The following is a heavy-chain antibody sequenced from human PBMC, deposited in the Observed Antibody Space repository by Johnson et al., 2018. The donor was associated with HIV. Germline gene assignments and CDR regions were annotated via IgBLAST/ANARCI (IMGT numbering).Heavy chain of an antibody. V-gene: IGHV3-43*01. CDR1: GFTFDDYT. Sequence: VQLVESGGVVVQPGGSLRLSCAASGFTFDDYTMHWVRQAPGKGLEWVSLISWDGGSTYYADSVKGRFTISRDNSKNSLYLQMNSLRTEDTALYYCAKDSLSMITWGGAFDICGQGTKVTVSS. CDR3: AKDSLSMITWGGAFDI. D-gene: IGHD7-27*01. J-gene: IGHJ3*02. CDR2: ISWDGGST.